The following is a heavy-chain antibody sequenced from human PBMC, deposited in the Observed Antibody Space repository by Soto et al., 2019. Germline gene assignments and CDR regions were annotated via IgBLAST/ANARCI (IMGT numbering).Heavy chain of an antibody. CDR2: TDYRSKWYF. V-gene: IGHV6-1*01. J-gene: IGHJ6*03. CDR1: ADSISSNSAC. Sequence: SQTLSLTSAIAADSISSNSACWNWIRQTPSRGLEWLGRTDYRSKWYFNYAVSVGSRITINPDTSKNQFSLQLSSVTPDDTAVYYCARGSWDDVSGHYYMDVWGKGTPVTVSS. CDR3: ARGSWDDVSGHYYMDV. D-gene: IGHD1-1*01.